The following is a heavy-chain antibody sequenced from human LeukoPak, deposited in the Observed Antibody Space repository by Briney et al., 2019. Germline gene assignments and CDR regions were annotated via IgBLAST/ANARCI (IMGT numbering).Heavy chain of an antibody. CDR3: ARDFWSGYTDDY. Sequence: GASVKVSCKASGYTFTSYYMHWVRQAPGQGLEWMGWINPNSGGTNYAQKFQGRVTMTRDTSISTAYMELNSLRSDDTAVYYCARDFWSGYTDDYWGQGTLVTVSS. D-gene: IGHD3-3*01. J-gene: IGHJ4*02. CDR1: GYTFTSYY. V-gene: IGHV1-2*02. CDR2: INPNSGGT.